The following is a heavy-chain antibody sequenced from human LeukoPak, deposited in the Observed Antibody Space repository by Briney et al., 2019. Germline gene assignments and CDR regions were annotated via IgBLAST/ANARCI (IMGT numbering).Heavy chain of an antibody. J-gene: IGHJ4*02. CDR3: TRDPGGYDFFFDY. CDR1: GFTFSNAW. V-gene: IGHV3-49*04. D-gene: IGHD5-12*01. Sequence: GGSLRLSCAASGFTFSNAWMSWVRQAPGKGLEWVGFIRSKAYGGTTEYAASVKGRFTISRDDSKSIAYLQMNSLKTEDTAVYYCTRDPGGYDFFFDYWGQGTLVTVSS. CDR2: IRSKAYGGTT.